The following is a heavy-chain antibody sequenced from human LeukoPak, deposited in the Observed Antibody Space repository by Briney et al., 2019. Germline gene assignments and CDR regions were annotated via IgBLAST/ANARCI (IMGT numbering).Heavy chain of an antibody. CDR1: GLTFSNYW. J-gene: IGHJ4*02. CDR3: ARDGFGTGSN. Sequence: GGSLRLSCAASGLTFSNYWMDWVRQAPGKGLEWVANIKQDGSEKNYVDSVKGRFFISRDNAKNSLYLQMNTLRADDTAVYYCARDGFGTGSNWGQGTLVTVSS. V-gene: IGHV3-7*03. CDR2: IKQDGSEK. D-gene: IGHD3-16*01.